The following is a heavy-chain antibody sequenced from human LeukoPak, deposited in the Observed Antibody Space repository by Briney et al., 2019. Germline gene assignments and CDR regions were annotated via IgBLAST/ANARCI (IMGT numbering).Heavy chain of an antibody. CDR1: GGSISSYH. J-gene: IGHJ3*02. V-gene: IGHV4-59*08. Sequence: KASETLSLTCTVSGGSISSYHWSWIRQPPGKGLEWIGYIYYSGSTNYNPSLKGRVTISVDTSKNQFSLKLSSVTAADTAVYYCARHPWVGSRGAFDIWGQGTMVTVSS. D-gene: IGHD1-26*01. CDR3: ARHPWVGSRGAFDI. CDR2: IYYSGST.